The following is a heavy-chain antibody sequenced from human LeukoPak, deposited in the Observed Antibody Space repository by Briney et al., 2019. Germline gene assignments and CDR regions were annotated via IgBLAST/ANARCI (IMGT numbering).Heavy chain of an antibody. CDR3: ARYGVQGVPIDY. J-gene: IGHJ4*02. V-gene: IGHV1-8*01. D-gene: IGHD3-10*01. CDR1: GYTFTSYD. CDR2: MNPNSGNT. Sequence: ASVKVSCKASGYTFTSYDINWVRQATGQGLEWMGWMNPNSGNTGFAQKFQGRVTMTRDTSIRTAYIELRSLRSEGTAVYYCARYGVQGVPIDYWGQGTLVTVSS.